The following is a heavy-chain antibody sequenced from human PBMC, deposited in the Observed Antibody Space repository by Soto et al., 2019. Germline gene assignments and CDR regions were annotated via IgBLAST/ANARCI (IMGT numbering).Heavy chain of an antibody. J-gene: IGHJ6*03. Sequence: ASVKVSCKASGHTFTSYAMHWVRQAPGQRLEWMGWINAGNGNTKYSQKFQGRVTITRDTSASTAYMELSSLRSEDTAVYYCAGGELLWFGELFPAYMDVWGKGTTVTVSS. V-gene: IGHV1-3*01. D-gene: IGHD3-10*01. CDR3: AGGELLWFGELFPAYMDV. CDR2: INAGNGNT. CDR1: GHTFTSYA.